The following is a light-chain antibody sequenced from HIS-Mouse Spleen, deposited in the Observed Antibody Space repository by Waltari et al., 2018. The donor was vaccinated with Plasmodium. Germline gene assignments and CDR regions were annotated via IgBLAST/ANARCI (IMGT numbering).Light chain of an antibody. Sequence: FMLTQPHSVSESPGKTVPISCTGSSGSIASNYVQWSQQRPGSAPTTVIYEDNQRPSGVPDRFSGSIDSSSNSASLTISGLKTEDEADYYCQSYDSSNHVVFGGGTKLTVL. CDR1: SGSIASNY. V-gene: IGLV6-57*02. CDR3: QSYDSSNHVV. CDR2: EDN. J-gene: IGLJ2*01.